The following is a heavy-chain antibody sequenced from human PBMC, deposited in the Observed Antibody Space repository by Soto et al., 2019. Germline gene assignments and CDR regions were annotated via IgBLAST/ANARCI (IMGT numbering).Heavy chain of an antibody. V-gene: IGHV5-10-1*01. Sequence: PGESLKISCKGSGCSFTSYWISWVRQMPGKGLEWMGRIDPSDSYTNYSPSFQGHVTISADKSISTAYLQWSSLKASDTAMYYCARHRGYSSSTYYYYYGMDVWGQETTVTVSS. CDR1: GCSFTSYW. CDR3: ARHRGYSSSTYYYYYGMDV. CDR2: IDPSDSYT. J-gene: IGHJ6*02. D-gene: IGHD6-6*01.